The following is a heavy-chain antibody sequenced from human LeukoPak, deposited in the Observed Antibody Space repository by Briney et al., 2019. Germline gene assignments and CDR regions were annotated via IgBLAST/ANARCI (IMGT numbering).Heavy chain of an antibody. CDR1: GFSLNTSGGC. V-gene: IGHV2-70*01. Sequence: SGPALVKPTQTLTLTCTFSGFSLNTSGGCVSWIRQPPGKALEWLAHIDWDDDKYYSTSLKTRLTISKDTFKNLVVLTVTNMDPVDTATYYCARRRGSSTSLGGYYYYTDVWGKGTTVTAYS. CDR2: IDWDDDK. J-gene: IGHJ6*03. CDR3: ARRRGSSTSLGGYYYYTDV. D-gene: IGHD2-2*01.